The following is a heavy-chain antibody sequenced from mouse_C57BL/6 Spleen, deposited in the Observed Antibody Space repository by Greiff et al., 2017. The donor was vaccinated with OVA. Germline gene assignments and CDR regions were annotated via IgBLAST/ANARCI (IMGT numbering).Heavy chain of an antibody. Sequence: VQLKESGPELVKPGASVKISCKASGYSFTGYYMNWVKQSPEKSLEWIGEINPSTGGTTYNQKFKAKATLTVDKSSSTAYMQLKSLTSEDSAVYYCARKEAYYSNFWYFDVWGTGTTVTVSS. CDR3: ARKEAYYSNFWYFDV. D-gene: IGHD2-5*01. CDR1: GYSFTGYY. CDR2: INPSTGGT. J-gene: IGHJ1*03. V-gene: IGHV1-42*01.